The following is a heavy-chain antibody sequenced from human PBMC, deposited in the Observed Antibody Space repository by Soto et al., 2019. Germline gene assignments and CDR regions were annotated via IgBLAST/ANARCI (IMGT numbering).Heavy chain of an antibody. CDR2: IYYSGST. J-gene: IGHJ4*02. Sequence: SETLSLTCTVSGGSISSGGYYWSWIRQHPGKGLEWIGYIYYSGSTYYNPSLKSRVTISVDTSKNQFSLKLSSVTAADTAVYYCARDGYGSSGYYLDYWGQGTLVTVSS. CDR3: ARDGYGSSGYYLDY. V-gene: IGHV4-31*03. D-gene: IGHD3-22*01. CDR1: GGSISSGGYY.